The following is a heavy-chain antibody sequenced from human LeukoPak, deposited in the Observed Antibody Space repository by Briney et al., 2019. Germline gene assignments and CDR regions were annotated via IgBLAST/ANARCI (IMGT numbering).Heavy chain of an antibody. V-gene: IGHV3-7*01. Sequence: GGSLRLSCVVSGLTFSNYWMIWVRQAPGKGLESVAIVNEDGSAKYYLDSVKGRFTISRDNARNSLYLEMNSLRAEDTAVYYCARDYWRSIDHWGQGTLVAVSS. CDR2: VNEDGSAK. CDR1: GLTFSNYW. CDR3: ARDYWRSIDH. D-gene: IGHD1-1*01. J-gene: IGHJ4*02.